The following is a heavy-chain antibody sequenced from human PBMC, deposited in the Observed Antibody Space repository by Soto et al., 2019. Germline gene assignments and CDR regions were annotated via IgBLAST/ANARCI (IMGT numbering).Heavy chain of an antibody. V-gene: IGHV4-30-4*01. Sequence: QVRLQDSGPGLVKPSQTLSLTCTVSDGSISSRDYYWSWIRQPPGKGLEWIGYIYYSGSPYYIPSLKSRATISIDTSKNQFSLNLTSVTAADTAVYYCARDWSRAYYPTWFDPWGRGTLVTVSS. D-gene: IGHD3-22*01. CDR1: DGSISSRDYY. J-gene: IGHJ5*02. CDR3: ARDWSRAYYPTWFDP. CDR2: IYYSGSP.